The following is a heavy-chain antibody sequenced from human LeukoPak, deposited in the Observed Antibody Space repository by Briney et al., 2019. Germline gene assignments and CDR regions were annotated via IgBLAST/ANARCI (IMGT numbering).Heavy chain of an antibody. CDR3: ARDIGSSWYSGSFDY. J-gene: IGHJ4*02. V-gene: IGHV1-69*13. CDR1: GGTFSSYA. Sequence: ASVKVSCKASGGTFSSYAISWVRQAPGQGLEWMGGIIPIFGTANYAQKFQGRVTITADESTSTAYMELSSLRSEDTAVYYCARDIGSSWYSGSFDYWGQGTLATVSS. CDR2: IIPIFGTA. D-gene: IGHD6-13*01.